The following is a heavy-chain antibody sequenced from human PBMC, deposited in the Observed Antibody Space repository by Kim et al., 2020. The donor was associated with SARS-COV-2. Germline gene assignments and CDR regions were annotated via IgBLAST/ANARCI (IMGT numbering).Heavy chain of an antibody. J-gene: IGHJ4*02. CDR1: GFTFSQYA. Sequence: GGSLRLFCAASGFTFSQYAIHWVRQAPGQGLEWVALIGYDGSLKEYADSVRGRFTISRDNSKNTVNLQMTSLTTEDTAIYYCARRGPGRDTAMGDYFDYWGQGTLVTVS. D-gene: IGHD5-18*01. V-gene: IGHV3-30*04. CDR2: IGYDGSLK. CDR3: ARRGPGRDTAMGDYFDY.